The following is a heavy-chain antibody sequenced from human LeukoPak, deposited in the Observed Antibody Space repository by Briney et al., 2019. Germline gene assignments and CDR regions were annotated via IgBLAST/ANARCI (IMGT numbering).Heavy chain of an antibody. V-gene: IGHV4-61*02. D-gene: IGHD3-3*01. Sequence: SETLSLTCSVSGGSISSGNFHWTWIRQPAGKGLEWIGRISTSGRTNYNYSLKSRVTISIDTSNNQFSLKLSSVTDADTAVYYCAREPHYDSGFDPWGQGTLVTVSS. J-gene: IGHJ5*02. CDR1: GGSISSGNFH. CDR3: AREPHYDSGFDP. CDR2: ISTSGRT.